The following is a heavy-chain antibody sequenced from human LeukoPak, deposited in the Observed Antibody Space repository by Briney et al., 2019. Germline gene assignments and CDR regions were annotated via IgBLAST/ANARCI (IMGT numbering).Heavy chain of an antibody. V-gene: IGHV4-61*01. CDR2: IYYSGST. D-gene: IGHD3-10*01. CDR3: ARGWGYYGSGSYYNAVDY. CDR1: GGSVSSGNYY. J-gene: IGHJ4*02. Sequence: SETLSLTCTVSGGSVSSGNYYWSWIRQPPGKGLEWIGYIYYSGSTNYNPSLKSRVTISVDTSKNQFSLKLSSVTAADTAVYYCARGWGYYGSGSYYNAVDYWGQGTLVTVSP.